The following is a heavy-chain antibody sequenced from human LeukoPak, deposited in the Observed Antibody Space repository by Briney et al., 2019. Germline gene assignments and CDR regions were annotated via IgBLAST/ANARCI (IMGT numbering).Heavy chain of an antibody. CDR2: IYYSGSA. CDR1: GGSISSYQ. J-gene: IGHJ4*02. D-gene: IGHD3-22*01. CDR3: ARDTDYDSPFFDY. V-gene: IGHV4-59*12. Sequence: SETLSLTCTVSGGSISSYQWSWIRQPPGKGLEWIGNIYYSGSANYNPSLKSRVIISVDTSKNQFSLKLSPVTAADTAVYYCARDTDYDSPFFDYWGQGILVTVSS.